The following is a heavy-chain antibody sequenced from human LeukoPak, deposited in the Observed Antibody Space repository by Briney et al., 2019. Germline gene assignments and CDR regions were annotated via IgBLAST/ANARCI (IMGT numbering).Heavy chain of an antibody. Sequence: SEALSLTCTVSGRSISSYYWSWIRQPPGKGLEGIGYTYYSGSTNYNPSLKSRVTISVDTSKNQFSLKLSSVTAADTAVYYCARDIGAAGTGGYFDYWGQGTLVTVSS. J-gene: IGHJ4*02. CDR3: ARDIGAAGTGGYFDY. V-gene: IGHV4-59*01. CDR1: GRSISSYY. D-gene: IGHD6-13*01. CDR2: TYYSGST.